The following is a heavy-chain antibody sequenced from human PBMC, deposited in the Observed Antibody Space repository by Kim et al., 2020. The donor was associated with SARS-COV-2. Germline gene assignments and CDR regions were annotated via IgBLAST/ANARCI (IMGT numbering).Heavy chain of an antibody. CDR1: GFTFSSYS. D-gene: IGHD4-17*01. V-gene: IGHV3-21*01. CDR2: FSSSSSYI. CDR3: ARGIEATVTTSGY. Sequence: GGSLRLSCAASGFTFSSYSMNWVRQAPGKGLEWVSSFSSSSSYIYYADSVKGRFTISRDNAKNSLYLQMNSLRAEDTAVYYCARGIEATVTTSGYWGQGTLVTVSS. J-gene: IGHJ4*02.